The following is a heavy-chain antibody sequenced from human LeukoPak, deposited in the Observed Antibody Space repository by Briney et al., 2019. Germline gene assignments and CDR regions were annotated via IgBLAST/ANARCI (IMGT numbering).Heavy chain of an antibody. CDR1: GRSISSYY. V-gene: IGHV4-59*01. D-gene: IGHD2-8*01. J-gene: IGHJ4*02. Sequence: SETLSLTCTVSGRSISSYYWSWIRQPPGKGLEWIGYIYYSGSTNYNPSLKSRVTIPVDTSKNQFSLKLSSVTAADTAVYYCARSTYCTNGVCYGVFWGWGQGTLVTVSS. CDR2: IYYSGST. CDR3: ARSTYCTNGVCYGVFWG.